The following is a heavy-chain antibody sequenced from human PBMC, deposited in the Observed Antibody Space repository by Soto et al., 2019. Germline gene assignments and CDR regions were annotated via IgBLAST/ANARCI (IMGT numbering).Heavy chain of an antibody. V-gene: IGHV1-18*01. J-gene: IGHJ6*02. Sequence: ASVKVSCKASGGTFSIYTISWVRQAPGQGLEWMGWISPYNGNTNYAQKLQGRVTMTTDTSTSTAYMELRSLRSDDTAMYYCARLPYGDYSYGMDVWGQGTTVTVS. CDR1: GGTFSIYT. D-gene: IGHD4-17*01. CDR2: ISPYNGNT. CDR3: ARLPYGDYSYGMDV.